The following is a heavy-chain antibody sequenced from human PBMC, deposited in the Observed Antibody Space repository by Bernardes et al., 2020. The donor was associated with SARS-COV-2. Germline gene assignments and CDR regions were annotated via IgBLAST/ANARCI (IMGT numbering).Heavy chain of an antibody. CDR1: GGSFSGYY. Sequence: SETLSLTCAVYGGSFSGYYWNWIRQPPGKGLEWIGEINHSGGTNYNPSLKSRVTISVDTSKNQFSLRLSSVTAADTAVYYCAAVVDDAFDIWGQGTMVTVSS. J-gene: IGHJ3*02. V-gene: IGHV4-34*01. CDR3: AAVVDDAFDI. D-gene: IGHD2-2*01. CDR2: INHSGGT.